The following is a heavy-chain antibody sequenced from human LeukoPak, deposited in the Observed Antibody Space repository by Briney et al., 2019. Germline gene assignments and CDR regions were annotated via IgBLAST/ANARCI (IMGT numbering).Heavy chain of an antibody. CDR1: GYTFTGYY. CDR3: ARGSPPVYSSGWYVNY. Sequence: ASVKVSCKASGYTFTGYYLHWVRQAPGQGLEWMGWIDPNSGGTNYAQKFQGRVTMTRDTSISTAYLELSSLKSDDTAVYYCARGSPPVYSSGWYVNYWGQGTLVTVSS. D-gene: IGHD6-19*01. CDR2: IDPNSGGT. J-gene: IGHJ4*02. V-gene: IGHV1-2*02.